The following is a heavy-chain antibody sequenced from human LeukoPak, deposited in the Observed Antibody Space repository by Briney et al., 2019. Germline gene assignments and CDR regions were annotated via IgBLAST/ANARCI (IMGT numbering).Heavy chain of an antibody. CDR2: IRYDGSNK. CDR3: AREGDYYDSSGLYYYRAYHFDY. D-gene: IGHD3-22*01. J-gene: IGHJ4*02. Sequence: GGSLRLSCAASGFTYSSYAMHWVRQAPGKGLERVAFIRYDGSNKYYADSVKGRFTISRDNSKNTLYLQMNSLRAEDTAVYYCAREGDYYDSSGLYYYRAYHFDYWGQGTLVTVSS. V-gene: IGHV3-30*02. CDR1: GFTYSSYA.